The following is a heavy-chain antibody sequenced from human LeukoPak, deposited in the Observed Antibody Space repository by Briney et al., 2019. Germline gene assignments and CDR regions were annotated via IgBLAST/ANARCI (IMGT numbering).Heavy chain of an antibody. Sequence: SETLSLTCTVSGGSISSSSYYWGWIRQPPGKGLEWIGSIYYSGSTYYNPSLKSRVTISVDTSKNQFSLKLSSVTAADTAVYYCARDYDFWSGYYTDYYYGMDVWGQGTTVTVSS. CDR1: GGSISSSSYY. V-gene: IGHV4-39*01. D-gene: IGHD3-3*01. J-gene: IGHJ6*02. CDR2: IYYSGST. CDR3: ARDYDFWSGYYTDYYYGMDV.